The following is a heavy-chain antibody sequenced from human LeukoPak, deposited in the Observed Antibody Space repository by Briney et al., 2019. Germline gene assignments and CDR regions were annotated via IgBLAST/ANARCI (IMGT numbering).Heavy chain of an antibody. J-gene: IGHJ4*02. D-gene: IGHD3-16*02. Sequence: SETLSLTCTVSGGSVSSGSYYWSWIRQPPGKGLEWIGYIYYSGSTNYNPSLKSRVTISVDTSKNQFSLKLSSVTAADTAVYYCARGKYYDYVWGSYPLLFDYWGQGTLVTVSS. CDR1: GGSVSSGSYY. V-gene: IGHV4-61*01. CDR3: ARGKYYDYVWGSYPLLFDY. CDR2: IYYSGST.